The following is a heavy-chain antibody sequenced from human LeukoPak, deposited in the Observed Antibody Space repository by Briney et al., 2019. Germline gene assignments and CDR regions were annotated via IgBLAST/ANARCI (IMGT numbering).Heavy chain of an antibody. CDR3: AKDEDVNSSRRGLWLSRFGSNNLFQH. V-gene: IGHV3-9*01. CDR1: GFTFDDYA. Sequence: GRSLRLSCAASGFTFDDYAMHWVRHAPGKGLEWVSGISWNRGSIGYADSVKGRFTISRDNAKNSLYLQMNSLRAEDTALYYCAKDEDVNSSRRGLWLSRFGSNNLFQHWGQGTLVTVSS. CDR2: ISWNRGSI. D-gene: IGHD6-19*01. J-gene: IGHJ1*01.